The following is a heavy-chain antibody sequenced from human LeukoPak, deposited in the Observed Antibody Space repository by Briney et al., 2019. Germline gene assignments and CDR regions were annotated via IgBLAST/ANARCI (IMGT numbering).Heavy chain of an antibody. V-gene: IGHV3-48*03. Sequence: EGSLRLSCAASGFTFSSYEMNWVRQAPGKGLEWVSYISDSGTTIYYADSVKGRFTISRDNAKNSLYLQMNSLRAEDTAVYYCVRDHSGWSLDPWGQGTLVTVSS. J-gene: IGHJ5*02. CDR1: GFTFSSYE. D-gene: IGHD6-19*01. CDR2: ISDSGTTI. CDR3: VRDHSGWSLDP.